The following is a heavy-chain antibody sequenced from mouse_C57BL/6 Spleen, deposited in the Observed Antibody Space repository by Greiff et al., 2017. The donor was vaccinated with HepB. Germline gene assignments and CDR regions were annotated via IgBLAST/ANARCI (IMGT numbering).Heavy chain of an antibody. CDR1: GFTFSDYG. CDR2: ISSGSSTI. D-gene: IGHD3-3*01. J-gene: IGHJ4*01. V-gene: IGHV5-17*01. CDR3: ARGPGRGGYYYAMDY. Sequence: EVKLVESGGGLVKPGGSLKLSCAASGFTFSDYGMHWVRQAPEKGLEWVAYISSGSSTIYYADTVKGRFTISRDNAKNTLFLQMTSLRSEDTAMYYCARGPGRGGYYYAMDYWGQGTSVTVSS.